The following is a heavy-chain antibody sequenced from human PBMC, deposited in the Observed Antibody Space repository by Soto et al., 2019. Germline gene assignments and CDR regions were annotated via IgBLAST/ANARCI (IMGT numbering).Heavy chain of an antibody. CDR3: ARGRVIDP. V-gene: IGHV4-59*01. J-gene: IGHJ5*02. D-gene: IGHD6-13*01. CDR2: IYYSGST. Sequence: RWNREGRGKRKKRNGSIYYSGSTNYNHSINSRGTISVETSKNQFSLKLNSVTAAETAGYYGARGRVIDPWGRGALVTVSS.